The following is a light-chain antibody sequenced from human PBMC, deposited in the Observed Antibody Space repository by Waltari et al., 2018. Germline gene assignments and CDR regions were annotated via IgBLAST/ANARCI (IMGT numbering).Light chain of an antibody. Sequence: DIQMTQSPSSLSASVGDRVTITCRASQSISGFLNWYQHKAGKAPKILIYTASKRQTGVPSQFSGSGSGTNFTLTISSLQPEDFATYYCQQDASTPYTFGQGTKLGIK. J-gene: IGKJ2*01. CDR3: QQDASTPYT. CDR2: TAS. CDR1: QSISGF. V-gene: IGKV1-39*01.